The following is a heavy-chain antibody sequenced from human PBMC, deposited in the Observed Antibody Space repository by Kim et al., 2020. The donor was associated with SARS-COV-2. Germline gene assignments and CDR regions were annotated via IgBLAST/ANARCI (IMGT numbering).Heavy chain of an antibody. Sequence: SETLSLTCTVSGGSISSGGYYWSWIRQHPGKGLEWIGYIYYSGSTYYNPSLKSRVTISVDTSKNQFSLKLSSVTAADTAVYYCAREFLGSVATIRGAFDYWGQGTLVTVSS. J-gene: IGHJ4*02. CDR3: AREFLGSVATIRGAFDY. CDR1: GGSISSGGYY. D-gene: IGHD5-12*01. CDR2: IYYSGST. V-gene: IGHV4-31*03.